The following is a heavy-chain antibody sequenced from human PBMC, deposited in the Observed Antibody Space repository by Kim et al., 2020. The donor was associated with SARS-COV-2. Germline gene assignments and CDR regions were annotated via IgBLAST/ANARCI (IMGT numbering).Heavy chain of an antibody. V-gene: IGHV4-34*01. D-gene: IGHD3-10*01. CDR1: GGSFSGYY. J-gene: IGHJ4*02. CDR3: ARDLRVYITMVQGYDY. CDR2: INHSGST. Sequence: SETLSLTCAVYGGSFSGYYWSWIRQPPGKGLEWIGEINHSGSTNYNPSLKSRVTISVDTSKNQFPLKLSSVTAADTAVYYCARDLRVYITMVQGYDYWGQGTLVTVSS.